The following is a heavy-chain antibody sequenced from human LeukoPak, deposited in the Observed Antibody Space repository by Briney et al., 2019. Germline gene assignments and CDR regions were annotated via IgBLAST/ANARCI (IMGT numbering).Heavy chain of an antibody. CDR3: ARDLRAAY. D-gene: IGHD3-16*01. J-gene: IGHJ4*02. CDR1: GASITSYY. Sequence: PSETLSLTCTVSGASITSYYWTWIRQPPGKGLEWIGYIQYSGSTNYNPSLKSRVTISVDTSKNQFSLKLSSVTAADTAVYYCARDLRAAYWGQGTLVTVSS. V-gene: IGHV4-59*01. CDR2: IQYSGST.